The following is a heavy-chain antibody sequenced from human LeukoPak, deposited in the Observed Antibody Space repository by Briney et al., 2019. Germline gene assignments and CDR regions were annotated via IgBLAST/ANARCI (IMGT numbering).Heavy chain of an antibody. V-gene: IGHV4-61*02. J-gene: IGHJ4*02. Sequence: SETLSLTCTVSGGSISSVGYYWTWLRQPAGKGLEYIGRIYSSGITKYNPSLKSRVTISLDTSKNQFSLKLTSVTAADTAFYYCARQRGRISDYWGQGTLVTVSS. CDR2: IYSSGIT. D-gene: IGHD2-15*01. CDR3: ARQRGRISDY. CDR1: GGSISSVGYY.